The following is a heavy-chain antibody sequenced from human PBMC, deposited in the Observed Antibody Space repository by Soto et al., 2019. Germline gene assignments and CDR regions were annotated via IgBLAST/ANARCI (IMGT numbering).Heavy chain of an antibody. J-gene: IGHJ4*02. V-gene: IGHV1-3*01. CDR2: INAGNGNT. CDR1: GYTFTSYA. Sequence: GASVKVSCKASGYTFTSYAMHWVRQAPGQRLEWMGWINAGNGNTKYSQKFQGRVTITRDTSASTAYMELSSLRSEDTAVYYCARAYSSGWDHFDYWGQGTLVTVSS. CDR3: ARAYSSGWDHFDY. D-gene: IGHD6-19*01.